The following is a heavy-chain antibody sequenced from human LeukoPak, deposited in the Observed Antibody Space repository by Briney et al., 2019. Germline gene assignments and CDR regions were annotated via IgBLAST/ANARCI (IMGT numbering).Heavy chain of an antibody. CDR1: GFIFSSYG. V-gene: IGHV3-7*03. Sequence: GGSLRLSCAASGFIFSSYGMSWVRQAPGKGLEWVANIEQEGSEKNYVDSVKGRFTISRDNAKNSLYLQMNSLRAEDTAVYYCARRGRIFGVVIIGYFDYWGQGTLVTVSS. D-gene: IGHD3-3*01. J-gene: IGHJ4*02. CDR2: IEQEGSEK. CDR3: ARRGRIFGVVIIGYFDY.